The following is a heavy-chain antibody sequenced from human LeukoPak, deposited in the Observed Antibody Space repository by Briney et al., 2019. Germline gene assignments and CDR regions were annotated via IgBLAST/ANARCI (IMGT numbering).Heavy chain of an antibody. D-gene: IGHD1-20*01. J-gene: IGHJ5*02. CDR3: ARRLTGTTALERYNWFDP. V-gene: IGHV4-34*01. CDR2: INHSGST. CDR1: GGSFSGYY. Sequence: PSETLSLTCAVYGGSFSGYYWSWIRQPPGKGLEWIGEINHSGSTNYNPSLKSRVTIAVDTSKNQFSLKLSSVTAADTAVYYCARRLTGTTALERYNWFDPWGQGTLVTVSS.